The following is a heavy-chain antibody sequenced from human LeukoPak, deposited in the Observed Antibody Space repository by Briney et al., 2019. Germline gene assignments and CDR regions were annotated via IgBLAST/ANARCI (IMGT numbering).Heavy chain of an antibody. CDR2: ISAYNGNT. Sequence: ASVKVSCKASGYTFTSYGISWVRQAPRQGLEGMGWISAYNGNTNYAQKLQGRVTMTTDTSTSTAYMELRSLRSDDTAVYYCARVGFTMVRGGRYFDLWGRGTLVTVSS. J-gene: IGHJ2*01. V-gene: IGHV1-18*01. D-gene: IGHD3-10*01. CDR3: ARVGFTMVRGGRYFDL. CDR1: GYTFTSYG.